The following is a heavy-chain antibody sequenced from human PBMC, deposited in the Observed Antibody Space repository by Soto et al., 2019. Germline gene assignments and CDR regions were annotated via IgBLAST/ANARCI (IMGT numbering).Heavy chain of an antibody. CDR2: ISNDGTNK. J-gene: IGHJ4*02. Sequence: QGQLVESGGGVVQPGMSLSLSCAASGFTFSNYGMHWVRQAPGKGLEWVTLISNDGTNKFYADSVKGRFTISRDNSKNTLYLQMTGLKTEDTAVYYCAKDGADPGTYNFDYWGQGTLVTVAS. CDR1: GFTFSNYG. CDR3: AKDGADPGTYNFDY. V-gene: IGHV3-30*18. D-gene: IGHD1-26*01.